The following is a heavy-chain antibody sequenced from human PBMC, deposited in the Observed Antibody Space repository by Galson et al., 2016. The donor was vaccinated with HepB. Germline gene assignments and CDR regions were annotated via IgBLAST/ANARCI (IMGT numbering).Heavy chain of an antibody. CDR1: GFTFSDYY. D-gene: IGHD3-3*01. CDR3: ARDPAVIIHAIGAPKAGLFDP. V-gene: IGHV3-11*01. J-gene: IGHJ5*02. CDR2: ISDSGTTK. Sequence: SLRLSCAASGFTFSDYYMNWIRQAPGKGLEWISYISDSGTTKYYADSVRGRFTISRDNAKNSVYLQMPSLRPEDTAVYFCARDPAVIIHAIGAPKAGLFDPWGQGSLVTVSS.